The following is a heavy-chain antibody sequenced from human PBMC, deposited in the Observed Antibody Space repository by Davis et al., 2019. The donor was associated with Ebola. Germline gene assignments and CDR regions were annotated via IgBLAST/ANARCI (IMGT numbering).Heavy chain of an antibody. J-gene: IGHJ2*01. Sequence: SETLSLTCTVSGCSISSHYWTWIRQPPGKGLEWIGHIHYSGSTHYNPSLKSRVTTSVDTSKNQFSLSLSSVTAADTAVYYCARMPTVTADHWYFDLWGRGTLVAVSS. CDR2: IHYSGST. CDR1: GCSISSHY. V-gene: IGHV4-59*11. CDR3: ARMPTVTADHWYFDL. D-gene: IGHD4-17*01.